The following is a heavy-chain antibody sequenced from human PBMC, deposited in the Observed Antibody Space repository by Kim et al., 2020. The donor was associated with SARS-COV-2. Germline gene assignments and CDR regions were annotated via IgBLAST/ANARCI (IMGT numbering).Heavy chain of an antibody. D-gene: IGHD2-2*01. Sequence: ADSVTGRFTISRDNSKNTLYLQMNSLRAEDTAVYYCAKRLVVPSTMNYFDFWGQGTLVTVSS. CDR3: AKRLVVPSTMNYFDF. J-gene: IGHJ4*02. V-gene: IGHV3-23*01.